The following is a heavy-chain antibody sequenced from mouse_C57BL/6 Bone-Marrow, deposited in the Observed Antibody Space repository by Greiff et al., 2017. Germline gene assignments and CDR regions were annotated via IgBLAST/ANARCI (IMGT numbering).Heavy chain of an antibody. Sequence: QVQLQQPGAELVRPGSSVKLSCKASGYTFTSYWMDWVKQRPGQGLEWIGNIYPSDSENHYNQKFKEKATLTLDNSSSTAYMQLSSLTSEDSAVYYCARSYYYGSSYNYFDYWGQGTTLTVSS. J-gene: IGHJ2*01. CDR2: IYPSDSEN. V-gene: IGHV1-61*01. CDR3: ARSYYYGSSYNYFDY. D-gene: IGHD1-1*01. CDR1: GYTFTSYW.